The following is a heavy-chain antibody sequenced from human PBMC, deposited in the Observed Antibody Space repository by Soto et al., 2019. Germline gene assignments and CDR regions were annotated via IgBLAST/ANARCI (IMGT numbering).Heavy chain of an antibody. CDR3: ARSTSGYSYGYLFDY. D-gene: IGHD5-18*01. Sequence: PSETLSLTCTVSGGSISSGGYYWSWIRQHPGKGLEWIGYIYYSGSTYYNPSLKSRVTISVDTSKNQFSLKLSSVTAADTAVYYCARSTSGYSYGYLFDYWGQGTLVTVSS. V-gene: IGHV4-31*03. J-gene: IGHJ4*02. CDR1: GGSISSGGYY. CDR2: IYYSGST.